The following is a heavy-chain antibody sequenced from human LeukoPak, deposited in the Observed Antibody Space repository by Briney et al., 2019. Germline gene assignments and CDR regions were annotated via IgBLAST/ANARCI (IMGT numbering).Heavy chain of an antibody. Sequence: GGSLRLSCAASGFTVSSNYMSWVRQAPGKGLEWVSVIYSGGSTYYADSVKGRFTISRDNSKNTLYLQMNSLRAEDTAVYYCARSLSYYDSSGYSDYWGQGTLVTVSS. V-gene: IGHV3-53*01. CDR3: ARSLSYYDSSGYSDY. CDR1: GFTVSSNY. CDR2: IYSGGST. J-gene: IGHJ4*02. D-gene: IGHD3-22*01.